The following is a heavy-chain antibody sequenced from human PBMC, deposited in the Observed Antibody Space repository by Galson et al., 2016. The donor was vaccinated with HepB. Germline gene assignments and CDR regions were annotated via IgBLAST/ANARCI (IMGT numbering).Heavy chain of an antibody. CDR2: VNHGGST. J-gene: IGHJ4*02. D-gene: IGHD5-12*01. CDR1: GGSFSGYY. Sequence: ETLSLTCAVYGGSFSGYYWSWIRQPPGKGLEWIGDVNHGGSTHYNPSLKSRVTISADTSKNQFSLKVTSVTAADTAVYFCARGRYSGYLDFWGQGTLVTFSS. CDR3: ARGRYSGYLDF. V-gene: IGHV4-34*01.